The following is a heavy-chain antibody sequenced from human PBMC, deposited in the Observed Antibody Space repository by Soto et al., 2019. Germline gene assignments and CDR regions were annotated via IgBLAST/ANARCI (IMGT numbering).Heavy chain of an antibody. D-gene: IGHD4-17*01. Sequence: PSVTLCLTWTVAGGSSSSYDWSWIRQPPGKGLEWIGYIYYSGSTNYNPSLKSRVTISVDTSKNQFSLKLSSVAAADTALYYCAGGCVADGETPRFDFWGQGTLVTVSS. CDR3: AGGCVADGETPRFDF. J-gene: IGHJ4*02. V-gene: IGHV4-59*08. CDR1: GGSSSSYD. CDR2: IYYSGST.